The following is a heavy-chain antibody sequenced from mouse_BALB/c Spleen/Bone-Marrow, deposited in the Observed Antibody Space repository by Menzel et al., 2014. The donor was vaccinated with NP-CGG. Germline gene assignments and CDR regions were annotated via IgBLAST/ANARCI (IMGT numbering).Heavy chain of an antibody. CDR3: VGRNPYWYFDV. CDR2: IRSKSNNYAT. CDR1: GFTFNTYA. Sequence: EVQVVESGGGLVQPKGSLKLSCAASGFTFNTYAMNWVRQAPGKGLEWVARIRSKSNNYATYYADAVKDRFTISRDDSQSMLYLQMNNVKTEDSARYYCVGRNPYWYFDVWGAGTTVTVSS. D-gene: IGHD2-1*01. V-gene: IGHV10-1*02. J-gene: IGHJ1*01.